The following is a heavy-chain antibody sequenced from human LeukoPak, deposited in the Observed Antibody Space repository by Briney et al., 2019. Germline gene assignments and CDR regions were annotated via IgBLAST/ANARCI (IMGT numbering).Heavy chain of an antibody. CDR1: GFTFRSFA. CDR2: ISASGHYI. D-gene: IGHD2-2*01. Sequence: PGGSLRLSCEASGFTFRSFAMSWVRQAPGKGLEWLSGISASGHYIYQADSVKGRFTISRDNSKNTLYIEMNSLRAEDTAVYYCARDGSWGDYQFYFYMDVWGKGTTVTVSS. CDR3: ARDGSWGDYQFYFYMDV. V-gene: IGHV3-23*01. J-gene: IGHJ6*03.